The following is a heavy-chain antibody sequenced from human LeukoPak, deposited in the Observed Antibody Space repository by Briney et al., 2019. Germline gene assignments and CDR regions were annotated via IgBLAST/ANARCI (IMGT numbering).Heavy chain of an antibody. J-gene: IGHJ4*02. CDR1: GYTFTSYG. V-gene: IGHV1-18*01. Sequence: ASVKVSCKASGYTFTSYGISWVRQAPGQGLEWMGWISAYNGNTNYAQKFQGRVTMTRDTSTSTVYMELSSLRSEDTAVYYCARGGRKPLSAFDYWGQGTLVTVSS. D-gene: IGHD3-16*01. CDR2: ISAYNGNT. CDR3: ARGGRKPLSAFDY.